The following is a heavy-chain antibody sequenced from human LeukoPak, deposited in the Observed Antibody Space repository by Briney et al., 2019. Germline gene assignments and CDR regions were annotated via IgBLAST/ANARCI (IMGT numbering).Heavy chain of an antibody. CDR1: GGSFSGYY. V-gene: IGHV4-34*01. Sequence: SETLSLTWAVYGGSFSGYYWSWIRQPPGKGLEWIGEINHSGSTNYNPSLKSRVTISVDTSKNQFSLKLSSVTAADTAVYYCARDGQNSFGLDYWGQGTLVTVSS. CDR2: INHSGST. J-gene: IGHJ4*02. CDR3: ARDGQNSFGLDY. D-gene: IGHD5-24*01.